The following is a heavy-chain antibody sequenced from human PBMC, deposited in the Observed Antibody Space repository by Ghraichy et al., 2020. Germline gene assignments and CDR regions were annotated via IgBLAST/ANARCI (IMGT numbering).Heavy chain of an antibody. CDR3: AREFRSDDILTGDYYMDV. D-gene: IGHD3-9*01. CDR1: GFTVSSNY. Sequence: GGSLRLSCAASGFTVSSNYMSWVRQAPGKGLEWVSVIYSGGSTYYADSVKGRFTISRDNSKNTLYLQMNSLRAEDTAVYYCAREFRSDDILTGDYYMDVWGKGTTVTVSS. CDR2: IYSGGST. J-gene: IGHJ6*03. V-gene: IGHV3-53*01.